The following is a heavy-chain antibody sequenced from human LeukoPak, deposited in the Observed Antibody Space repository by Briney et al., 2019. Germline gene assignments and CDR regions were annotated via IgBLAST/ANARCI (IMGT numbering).Heavy chain of an antibody. CDR2: ISGSGGSI. D-gene: IGHD5-24*01. CDR3: AKGGDGYNYYFDY. Sequence: HAGGSLRLSCTASGFTFSDYAMSWVRQAPGKGLEWVSGISGSGGSIRYADSVKGRFIISRDNSKNTLYLQMNSLRAEDTAVYYCAKGGDGYNYYFDYWGQETLVTVSS. CDR1: GFTFSDYA. V-gene: IGHV3-23*01. J-gene: IGHJ4*02.